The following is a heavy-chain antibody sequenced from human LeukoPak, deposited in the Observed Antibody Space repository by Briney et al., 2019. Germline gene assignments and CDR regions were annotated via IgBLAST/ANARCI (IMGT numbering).Heavy chain of an antibody. D-gene: IGHD3-10*01. V-gene: IGHV4-34*01. J-gene: IGHJ4*02. CDR3: ARQHGGGDFDY. CDR2: INHSGST. Sequence: PSETLSLTCAVYGGSFSGYYWSWIRQPPGKGLEWIGEINHSGSTNYNPSLKSRVTISVDTSKNQFSLKLSSVTAADTAVYYCARQHGGGDFDYWGQGTLVTVSS. CDR1: GGSFSGYY.